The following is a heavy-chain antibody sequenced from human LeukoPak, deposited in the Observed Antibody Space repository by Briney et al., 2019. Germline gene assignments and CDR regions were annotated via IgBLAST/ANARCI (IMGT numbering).Heavy chain of an antibody. D-gene: IGHD2-2*01. V-gene: IGHV3-30*02. J-gene: IGHJ5*02. Sequence: GGSLRLSCAASGFTFSSYGMHWVRQAPGKGLEWVAFIRYDGSNKYYADSVKGRFTISRDNSKNTLYLQMNSLRAEDTAVYYCAKGAGYCSSTICYSWFAPWGQGTLVTVSS. CDR1: GFTFSSYG. CDR3: AKGAGYCSSTICYSWFAP. CDR2: IRYDGSNK.